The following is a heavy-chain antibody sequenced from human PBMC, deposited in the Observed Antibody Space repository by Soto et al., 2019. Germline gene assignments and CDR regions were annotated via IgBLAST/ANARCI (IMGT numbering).Heavy chain of an antibody. CDR3: ARASRLIVVVPAAISIRNNWFDP. CDR2: IYYSGST. D-gene: IGHD2-2*02. J-gene: IGHJ5*02. Sequence: PSETLSLTWTVSGGSISGGGYYWSWIRQHPGKGLEWIGYIYYSGSTYYNPSLTSRVTISVDTSKNQFSLKLSSVTAADTAVYYCARASRLIVVVPAAISIRNNWFDPWGQGTLVTVSS. CDR1: GGSISGGGYY. V-gene: IGHV4-31*02.